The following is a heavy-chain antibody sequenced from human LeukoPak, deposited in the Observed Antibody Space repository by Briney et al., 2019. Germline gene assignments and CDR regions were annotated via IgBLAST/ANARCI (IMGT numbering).Heavy chain of an antibody. D-gene: IGHD5-18*01. CDR1: GGTFSSYA. Sequence: ASVKVSCKASGGTFSSYAISWVRQAPGQGLEWMGGIIPIFGTANYAQRFQGRVTITADESTSTACMELSSLRSEDTAVYYCARVGVRGYSYGSHFFDYWGQGTLVTVSS. CDR3: ARVGVRGYSYGSHFFDY. CDR2: IIPIFGTA. J-gene: IGHJ4*02. V-gene: IGHV1-69*13.